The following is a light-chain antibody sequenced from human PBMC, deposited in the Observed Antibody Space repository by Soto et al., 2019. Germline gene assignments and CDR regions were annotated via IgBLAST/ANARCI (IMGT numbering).Light chain of an antibody. CDR2: AAS. Sequence: AIRMTQSPSSFSASTGDRVTITCRASQGISSYLAWYQQEPGKAPKLLIYAASSLQSGLPSRFSGSGSGTHFTLTISCLQSEDFATYYCQQYYGFPYSFGQGTKLEIK. V-gene: IGKV1-8*01. CDR1: QGISSY. CDR3: QQYYGFPYS. J-gene: IGKJ2*03.